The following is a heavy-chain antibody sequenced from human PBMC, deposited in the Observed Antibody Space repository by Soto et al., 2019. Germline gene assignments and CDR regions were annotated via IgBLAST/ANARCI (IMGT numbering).Heavy chain of an antibody. V-gene: IGHV3-48*01. CDR3: ARDSSFEVVATVDFDY. J-gene: IGHJ4*02. Sequence: GGSLRLSCAASGFTFSSYSMNWVRQAPGKGLEWVSYISSSSSTIYYADSVKGRFTISRDNAKNSLYLQMNSLRAEDTAVYYCARDSSFEVVATVDFDYWGQGTLVTVSS. D-gene: IGHD5-12*01. CDR1: GFTFSSYS. CDR2: ISSSSSTI.